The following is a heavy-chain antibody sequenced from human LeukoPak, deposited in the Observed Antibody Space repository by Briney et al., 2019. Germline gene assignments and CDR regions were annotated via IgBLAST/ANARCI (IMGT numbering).Heavy chain of an antibody. CDR1: GFTFSNYA. D-gene: IGHD2-21*02. CDR3: AVYCSGGCYSGLV. CDR2: ISGASGTT. J-gene: IGHJ4*02. V-gene: IGHV3-23*01. Sequence: PGGSLRLSCATSGFTFSNYAVSWVRQAPGKGLDLVSSISGASGTTYYADSVKGRFTISRDNSTNTLYLQMNSLRAEDTAVYYCAVYCSGGCYSGLVWGQGTLVTVSS.